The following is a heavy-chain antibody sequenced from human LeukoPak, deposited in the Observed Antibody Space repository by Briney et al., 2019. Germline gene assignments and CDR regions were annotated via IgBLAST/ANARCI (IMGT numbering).Heavy chain of an antibody. CDR1: GGPISSYY. D-gene: IGHD2-2*02. Sequence: SETLSLTCTVSGGPISSYYWSWIRQPPGKGLEWIGYIYYSGSTNYNPSLKSRVTISVDTSKNQFSLKLSSVTAADTAVYYCARHCSSTSCYRSGNWFDPWGQGTLVTVSS. V-gene: IGHV4-59*01. J-gene: IGHJ5*02. CDR2: IYYSGST. CDR3: ARHCSSTSCYRSGNWFDP.